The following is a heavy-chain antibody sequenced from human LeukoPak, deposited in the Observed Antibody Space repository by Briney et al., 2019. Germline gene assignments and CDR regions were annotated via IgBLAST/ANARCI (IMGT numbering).Heavy chain of an antibody. CDR2: ISGSGGDT. D-gene: IGHD3-22*01. CDR1: GFTFSSYA. CDR3: AKYSDSSGYYSDFDY. J-gene: IGHJ4*02. V-gene: IGHV3-23*01. Sequence: GGSLRLSCAASGFTFSSYAMSWVRQAPGKGLEWVSAISGSGGDTYYADSVKGRFTISRDNSKNTLYLQMNSLRAEDTAVYYCAKYSDSSGYYSDFDYWGQGTLVTVSS.